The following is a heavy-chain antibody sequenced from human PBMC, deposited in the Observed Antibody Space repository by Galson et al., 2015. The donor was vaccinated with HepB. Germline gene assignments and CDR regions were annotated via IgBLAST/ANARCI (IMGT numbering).Heavy chain of an antibody. CDR2: IIPIFGTA. CDR1: GGTFSSYA. CDR3: ATGTLVGINGVYYFQS. J-gene: IGHJ4*02. D-gene: IGHD3-3*02. Sequence: SVKVSCKASGGTFSSYAISWVRRAPGQGLEWMGGIIPIFGTANYAQNFQDRVTMTGDTSSDTVYMELTSLRPEDTAVFYCATGTLVGINGVYYFQSWGQGTLVTVSS. V-gene: IGHV1-69*06.